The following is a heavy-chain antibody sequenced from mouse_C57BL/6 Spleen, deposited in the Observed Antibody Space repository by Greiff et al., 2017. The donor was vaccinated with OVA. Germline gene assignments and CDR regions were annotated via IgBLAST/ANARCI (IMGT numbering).Heavy chain of an antibody. CDR2: INPYNGGT. CDR3: ARKDYGFSY. D-gene: IGHD1-1*01. J-gene: IGHJ3*01. Sequence: VHVKQSGPVLVKPGASVKMSCKASGYTFTDYYMNWVKQSHGKSLEWIGVINPYNGGTSYNQKFKGKATLTVYKSSSTAYMELNSLTSEDSAVYYCARKDYGFSYWGQGTLVTVSA. V-gene: IGHV1-19*01. CDR1: GYTFTDYY.